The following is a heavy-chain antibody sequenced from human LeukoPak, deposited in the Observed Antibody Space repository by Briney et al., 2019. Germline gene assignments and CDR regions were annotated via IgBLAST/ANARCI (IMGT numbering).Heavy chain of an antibody. V-gene: IGHV4-61*02. CDR2: IYTSGRT. CDR1: GGSISSGSYY. J-gene: IGHJ5*02. D-gene: IGHD3-3*01. CDR3: ARDVDPEWLSPNWFDP. Sequence: MTSETLSLTCTVSGGSISSGSYYWRWIRQPAGKGLEWMGGIYTSGRTNYNPSLKRRVTISVDTSKNQFSLKLSSVTAVDTAVYYCARDVDPEWLSPNWFDPWGQGTLVTVSS.